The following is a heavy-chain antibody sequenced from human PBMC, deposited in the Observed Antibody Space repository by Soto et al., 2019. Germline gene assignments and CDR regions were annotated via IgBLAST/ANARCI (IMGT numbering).Heavy chain of an antibody. J-gene: IGHJ5*02. Sequence: QVQLVQSGAEVKKPGASVKVSCKASGYTFTSYDINWVRQATGQGLEWMGWMNPNSGNTGYAQKFQGRVTMTRNTSISTAYMELSSLRSEDTAVYYCARAKVVCSGGSCYSAHGFDPWGQGTLVTVSS. D-gene: IGHD2-15*01. CDR1: GYTFTSYD. CDR2: MNPNSGNT. CDR3: ARAKVVCSGGSCYSAHGFDP. V-gene: IGHV1-8*01.